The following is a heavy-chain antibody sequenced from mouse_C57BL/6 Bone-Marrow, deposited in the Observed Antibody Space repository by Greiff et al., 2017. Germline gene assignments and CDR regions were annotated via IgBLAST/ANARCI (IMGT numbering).Heavy chain of an antibody. V-gene: IGHV1-80*01. Sequence: VQLQQSGAELVKPGASVKISCKASGYAFSSYWMNWVKQRPGKGLEWIGQIYPGDGDTNYNGKFKGKATLTADKSSSKAYMQLSSLTSEDSAVYFCARRTYYSNYGDGFAYWGQGTLVTVSA. CDR1: GYAFSSYW. D-gene: IGHD2-5*01. J-gene: IGHJ3*01. CDR3: ARRTYYSNYGDGFAY. CDR2: IYPGDGDT.